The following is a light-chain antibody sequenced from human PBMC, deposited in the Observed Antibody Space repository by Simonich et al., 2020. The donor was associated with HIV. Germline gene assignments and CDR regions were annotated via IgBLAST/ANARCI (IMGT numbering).Light chain of an antibody. CDR1: QSISSW. J-gene: IGKJ4*01. V-gene: IGKV1-5*03. CDR3: QQYNSLWVT. Sequence: DIQMTQSPSTLSASVGDRVTLTCRASQSISSWLAWYQQKPGKAPKLLIYKASSLESGVPSRFSGSGSGTEFTLTISSLQPDDFATYYCQQYNSLWVTFGGGTKVEIK. CDR2: KAS.